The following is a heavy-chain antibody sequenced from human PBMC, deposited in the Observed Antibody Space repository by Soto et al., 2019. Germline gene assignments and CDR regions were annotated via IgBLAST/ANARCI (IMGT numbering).Heavy chain of an antibody. V-gene: IGHV5-51*01. CDR1: GYSFTSHW. CDR2: IYPGDSDN. J-gene: IGHJ4*02. CDR3: ARGAGYSYGYFAFDY. D-gene: IGHD5-18*01. Sequence: GESLKISCKGSGYSFTSHWIGWVRQMPGKGLEWMGIIYPGDSDNRYSPSFQGQVTISVDKSISTAYLQWSSLKASDTAMYYCARGAGYSYGYFAFDYWGQGTLVTVSS.